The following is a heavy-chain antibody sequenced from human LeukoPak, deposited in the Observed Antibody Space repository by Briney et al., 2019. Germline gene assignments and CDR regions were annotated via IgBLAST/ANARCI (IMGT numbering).Heavy chain of an antibody. CDR3: ARGGLKYQLLIARGFDY. CDR2: ISSNGGST. CDR1: GFTFSSYA. D-gene: IGHD2-2*01. Sequence: GGSLRLSCAASGFTFSSYAMHWVRQAPGKGLEYVSAISSNGGSTYYANSVKGRFTISRDNSKNTLYLQMGSLRAEDMAVYYCARGGLKYQLLIARGFDYWGQGTLVTVSS. V-gene: IGHV3-64*01. J-gene: IGHJ4*02.